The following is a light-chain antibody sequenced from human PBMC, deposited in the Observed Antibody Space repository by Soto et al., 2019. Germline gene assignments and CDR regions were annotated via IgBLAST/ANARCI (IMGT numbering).Light chain of an antibody. CDR3: QSYDSSLSGVV. Sequence: QSVLTQPPSVSGAPGQRVTISCTGSSSNIGAGYDVHWYQQLPGTAPKLLIYGNINRPSGVPDRFSGSKSGTSASLAITGLQAEDEADYHCQSYDSSLSGVVFGGGTKLTVL. CDR2: GNI. V-gene: IGLV1-40*01. J-gene: IGLJ2*01. CDR1: SSNIGAGYD.